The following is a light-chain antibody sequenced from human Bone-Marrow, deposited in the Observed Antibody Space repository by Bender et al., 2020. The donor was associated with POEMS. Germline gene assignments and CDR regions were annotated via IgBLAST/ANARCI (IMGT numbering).Light chain of an antibody. J-gene: IGLJ3*02. V-gene: IGLV3-1*01. CDR2: QDT. CDR3: VAWDASLNGWV. Sequence: SYELTQPPSVSVSPGQTASITCSGDTLGEKYACWYQQKPGQSPVQVIYQDTKRPSGIPERFSGSKSGTSASLAITGLQSDDEAIYFCVAWDASLNGWVFGGGTKLTVL. CDR1: TLGEKY.